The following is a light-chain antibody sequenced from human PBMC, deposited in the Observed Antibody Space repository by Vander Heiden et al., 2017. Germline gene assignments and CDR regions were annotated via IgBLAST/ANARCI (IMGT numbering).Light chain of an antibody. Sequence: QTVVTPQPSFSVSPGGTVTLTCRLSSGSVSTTYYPTWYQQTPGQAPRTLIYNTNTRSSGVPDRFSGSILGNKAALTITGAQADDESDYYCVLYMGSGPWVFGGGTKLTVL. CDR3: VLYMGSGPWV. V-gene: IGLV8-61*01. J-gene: IGLJ3*02. CDR2: NTN. CDR1: SGSVSTTYY.